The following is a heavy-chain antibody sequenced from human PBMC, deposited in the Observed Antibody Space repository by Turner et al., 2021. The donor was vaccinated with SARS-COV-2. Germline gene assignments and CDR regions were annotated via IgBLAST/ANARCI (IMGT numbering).Heavy chain of an antibody. CDR3: AKIYGGSYFAAFDY. CDR1: GFTFSTYG. D-gene: IGHD1-26*01. Sequence: QVQLVESGGGVVQPGVFLRLSCAASGFTFSTYGMHWVRQAPGKGLEWVALISYDGSNKYYADSVKGRFTISRDNSKNTLYLQMNSLRAEDTAVYYCAKIYGGSYFAAFDYWGQGTLVTVSS. V-gene: IGHV3-30*18. J-gene: IGHJ4*02. CDR2: ISYDGSNK.